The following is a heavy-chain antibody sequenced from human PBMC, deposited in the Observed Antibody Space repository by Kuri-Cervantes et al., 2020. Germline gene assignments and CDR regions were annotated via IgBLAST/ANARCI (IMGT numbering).Heavy chain of an antibody. CDR1: GGSISSYY. CDR3: ARVVGSGSYYPLY. D-gene: IGHD3-10*01. V-gene: IGHV4-59*01. J-gene: IGHJ4*02. Sequence: SETLSLTCTVSGGSISSYYWSWIRQPPGKGLEWIGYMYYSGSTNYNPSPKSRVTISVDTSKNQFSLKLTSVTTADTAVYYCARVVGSGSYYPLYWGQGTLVTVSS. CDR2: MYYSGST.